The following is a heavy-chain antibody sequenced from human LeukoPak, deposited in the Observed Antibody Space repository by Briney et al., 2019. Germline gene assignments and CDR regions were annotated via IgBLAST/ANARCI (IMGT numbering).Heavy chain of an antibody. V-gene: IGHV1-8*01. J-gene: IGHJ5*02. CDR3: VRDGEGVAISVNYWFDP. D-gene: IGHD3-10*01. Sequence: ASVKVSCKASGFTFTSYDINWVRQASGQGLEWMGWMNPNNGNTGYAQKFQGRVTMTRDTSISTAYMELRGLSSEDTAVYYCVRDGEGVAISVNYWFDPWGQGTQVTVSS. CDR2: MNPNNGNT. CDR1: GFTFTSYD.